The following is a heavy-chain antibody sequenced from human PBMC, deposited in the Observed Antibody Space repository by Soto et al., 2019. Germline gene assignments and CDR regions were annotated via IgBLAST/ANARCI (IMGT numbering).Heavy chain of an antibody. D-gene: IGHD3-16*02. CDR2: IYYSGST. V-gene: IGHV4-59*01. CDR3: ARDSQEDYIWGSYRWFDY. J-gene: IGHJ4*02. Sequence: PSETLSLTCTVSGGSISSYYWSWIRQPPGKGLEWIGYIYYSGSTNYNPSLKSRVTISVGTSKNQFSLKLSSVTAADTAVYYCARDSQEDYIWGSYRWFDYWGQGTLVTVSS. CDR1: GGSISSYY.